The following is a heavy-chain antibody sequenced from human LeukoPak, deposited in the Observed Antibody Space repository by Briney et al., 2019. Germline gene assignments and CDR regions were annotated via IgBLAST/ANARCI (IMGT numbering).Heavy chain of an antibody. J-gene: IGHJ6*04. V-gene: IGHV4-59*01. CDR1: GGSISSYY. CDR2: IYYSGST. Sequence: SETLSLTCTVSGGSISSYYWSWIRQPPGKGLEWIGYIYYSGSTNYNPSLKSRVTISVDTSKNQFSLKLSSVTAADTAVYYCARDYPGLPYYYYGMDVWGKGTTVTVSS. CDR3: ARDYPGLPYYYYGMDV.